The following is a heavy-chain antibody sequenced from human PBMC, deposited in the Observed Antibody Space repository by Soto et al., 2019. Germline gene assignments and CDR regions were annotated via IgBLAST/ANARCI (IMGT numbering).Heavy chain of an antibody. CDR2: ISAYNGNT. J-gene: IGHJ4*02. CDR3: GILARDRYHFDY. D-gene: IGHD1-1*01. V-gene: IGHV1-18*01. CDR1: GYTFTSYG. Sequence: ASVKVSCKASGYTFTSYGISWVRQAPGQGLEWMGWISAYNGNTNYAQKLQGRVTMTTDTSTSTAYMELRSLRSDDTAVYYCGILARDRYHFDYWGKGSLVTVAS.